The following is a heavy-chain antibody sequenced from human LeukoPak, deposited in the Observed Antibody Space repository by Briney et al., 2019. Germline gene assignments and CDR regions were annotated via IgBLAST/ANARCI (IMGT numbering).Heavy chain of an antibody. CDR2: INSDGRIA. Sequence: PGGSLRLSCAASGFTFSNYWMHWVRQGPGKGLVWVSRINSDGRIASYADSVKGRFTISRDNAKNTLYLQMNSLRAEDTAVYYCARKSGSSGYPFDYWGQGTVVTVSS. D-gene: IGHD3-22*01. V-gene: IGHV3-74*01. CDR3: ARKSGSSGYPFDY. CDR1: GFTFSNYW. J-gene: IGHJ4*02.